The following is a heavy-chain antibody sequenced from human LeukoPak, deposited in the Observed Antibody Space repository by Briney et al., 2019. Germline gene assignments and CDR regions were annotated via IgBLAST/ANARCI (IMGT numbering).Heavy chain of an antibody. CDR1: GYTFSDFG. Sequence: ASVKVSCKASGYTFSDFGISWVRQAPGQGLEWMGWISTYNDNTNYAQKLQGRVAINTDTSTSTAYMELRSLRSDDTAVYYCARDCDRSGYYCYWGQGTLVTVSS. CDR3: ARDCDRSGYYCY. J-gene: IGHJ4*02. D-gene: IGHD3-22*01. V-gene: IGHV1-18*01. CDR2: ISTYNDNT.